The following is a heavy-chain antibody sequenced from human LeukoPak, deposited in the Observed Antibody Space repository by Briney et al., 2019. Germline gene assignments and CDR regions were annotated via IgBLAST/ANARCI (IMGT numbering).Heavy chain of an antibody. CDR1: GGSISSSSYY. V-gene: IGHV4-39*07. D-gene: IGHD2-15*01. J-gene: IGHJ5*02. CDR3: ARDWGGYCGGGSCYSARWFDP. Sequence: SETLSLTCTVSGGSISSSSYYWGWIRQPPGKGLEWIGTIYYTGNTYYSPSLKGRVTISVATSKNQFSLKLSSVTAADTAVYYCARDWGGYCGGGSCYSARWFDPWGQGTLVTVSS. CDR2: IYYTGNT.